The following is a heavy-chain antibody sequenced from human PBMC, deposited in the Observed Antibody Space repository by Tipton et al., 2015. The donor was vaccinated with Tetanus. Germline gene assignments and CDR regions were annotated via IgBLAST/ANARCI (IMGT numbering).Heavy chain of an antibody. CDR3: ARDQARGARGWNYFDY. V-gene: IGHV4-31*03. CDR1: GGSISRGGYY. Sequence: TLSLTCTVSGGSISRGGYYWSWIRQHPGKGLEWIGDIYFSGSTYYNPSLKSRVTIAVDTSKNQFSLKLKSVTAADPAVYYCARDQARGARGWNYFDYWGQGTLVTVSS. J-gene: IGHJ4*02. CDR2: IYFSGST. D-gene: IGHD1-26*01.